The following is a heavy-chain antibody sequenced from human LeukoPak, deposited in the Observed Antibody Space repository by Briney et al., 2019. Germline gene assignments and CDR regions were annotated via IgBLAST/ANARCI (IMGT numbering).Heavy chain of an antibody. D-gene: IGHD3-10*01. CDR3: AKDRGRSGYYGLDV. J-gene: IGHJ6*02. CDR2: ISYSGGTT. CDR1: GFTFNTYA. Sequence: GASLRLSCAASGFTFNTYAMSWVRQAPGKGLEWVSDISYSGGTTYDADSVKGRFTMSRDNSKNTLYLQMNSLRAEDTAVYYCAKDRGRSGYYGLDVRGLGTTVTVSS. V-gene: IGHV3-23*01.